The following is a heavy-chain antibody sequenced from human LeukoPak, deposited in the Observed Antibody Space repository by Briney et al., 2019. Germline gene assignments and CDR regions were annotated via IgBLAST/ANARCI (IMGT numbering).Heavy chain of an antibody. Sequence: GGSLRLSCAASGFTVSSNYMSWVRQAPGKGLEWVSVIYSGGSTYYADSVKGRFTISRDSSKNTLYLQMNSLRAEDTAVYYCAREGTRIVVVPAAIGWFDPWGQGTLVTVSS. D-gene: IGHD2-2*01. CDR1: GFTVSSNY. CDR3: AREGTRIVVVPAAIGWFDP. CDR2: IYSGGST. V-gene: IGHV3-53*01. J-gene: IGHJ5*02.